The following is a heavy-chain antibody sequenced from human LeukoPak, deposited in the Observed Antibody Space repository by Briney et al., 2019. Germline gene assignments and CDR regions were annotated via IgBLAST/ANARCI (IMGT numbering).Heavy chain of an antibody. Sequence: PGGSLRLSCAASGFTFSSSSMNWVRQAPGKGLEWVSYISSSSSPIYYADSVKGRFTISRDSAKKSLYLQMNSLRAEDTAVYYCARDATPSGTHGTYFDYWGQGTLVTVS. D-gene: IGHD1-26*01. V-gene: IGHV3-48*01. CDR3: ARDATPSGTHGTYFDY. CDR2: ISSSSSPI. J-gene: IGHJ4*02. CDR1: GFTFSSSS.